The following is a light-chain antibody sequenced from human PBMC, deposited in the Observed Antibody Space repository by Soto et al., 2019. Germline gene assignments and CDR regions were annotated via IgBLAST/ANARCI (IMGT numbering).Light chain of an antibody. J-gene: IGKJ2*01. CDR3: QQLYSSPFT. CDR1: QSVLYSSNNKNF. CDR2: WAS. V-gene: IGKV4-1*01. Sequence: DIVMTQSPDSLAVSLGVRATINCKSSQSVLYSSNNKNFVAWYQQKPGQSPKLLIYWASSRISGVPDRFSGSGSGTDFTLTINSLQAEDVAVYYCQQLYSSPFTFGQGTKLEIK.